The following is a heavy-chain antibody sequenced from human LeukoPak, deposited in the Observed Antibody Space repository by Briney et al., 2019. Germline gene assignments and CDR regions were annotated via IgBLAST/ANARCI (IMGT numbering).Heavy chain of an antibody. Sequence: SETLSLTCAVSGGSINKSNWWSWARQPPGKGLEWIGEIYHSGSTNYNPSLKSRVTISVDKSKNQFSLNLSSVTAADTAVYYCAREPLDCNGGSCFGGDTAFDIWGQGTMVSVSS. CDR1: GGSINKSNW. D-gene: IGHD2-15*01. J-gene: IGHJ3*02. CDR3: AREPLDCNGGSCFGGDTAFDI. V-gene: IGHV4-4*02. CDR2: IYHSGST.